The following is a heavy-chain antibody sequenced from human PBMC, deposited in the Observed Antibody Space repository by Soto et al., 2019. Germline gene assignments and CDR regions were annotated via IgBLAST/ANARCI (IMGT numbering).Heavy chain of an antibody. CDR2: IYASGST. D-gene: IGHD5-12*01. J-gene: IGHJ5*02. V-gene: IGHV4-4*07. CDR3: ARAGGYEVQGNNWFDP. Sequence: LSLTCTVSGGCISSHYWSWLRQPAGKGLEWIGRIYASGSTNYNPSLKSRVTMSLDTSGNQFSLKLTSVTAADTAMYYCARAGGYEVQGNNWFDPWGQGTLVTVSS. CDR1: GGCISSHY.